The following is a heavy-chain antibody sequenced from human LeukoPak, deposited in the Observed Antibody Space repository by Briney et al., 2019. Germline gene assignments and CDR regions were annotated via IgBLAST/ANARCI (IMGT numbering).Heavy chain of an antibody. CDR2: INHSGST. CDR1: GGSFSGYY. Sequence: PSETLSLTCAVYGGSFSGYYWSWIRQPPGKGLEWIGEINHSGSTNYNPSLKSRVTISVDTSKNQFSLKLSSVTAADTAVYYCARVARSYYYMDVWGKGTTVTVSS. CDR3: ARVARSYYYMDV. J-gene: IGHJ6*03. V-gene: IGHV4-34*01.